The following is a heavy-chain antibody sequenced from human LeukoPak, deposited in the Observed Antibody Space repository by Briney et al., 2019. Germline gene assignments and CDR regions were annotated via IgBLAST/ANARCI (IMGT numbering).Heavy chain of an antibody. D-gene: IGHD1-14*01. CDR2: IGPTGTDR. Sequence: GGSLRLSCAASEFTFSSCGFNWVRQAPGKGLEWVSSIGPTGTDRYYADSVRGRFTISRDNAKNSMYLQMDSLRDEDTAVYYCATETIGRHYDYWGQGTLLTVSS. V-gene: IGHV3-21*01. J-gene: IGHJ4*02. CDR1: EFTFSSCG. CDR3: ATETIGRHYDY.